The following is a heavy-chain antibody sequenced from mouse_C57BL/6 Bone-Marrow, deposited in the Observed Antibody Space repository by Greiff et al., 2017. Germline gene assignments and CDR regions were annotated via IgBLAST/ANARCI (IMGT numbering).Heavy chain of an antibody. D-gene: IGHD2-2*01. CDR3: ARRGYGPYYAMDY. CDR2: ISNLAYSI. CDR1: GFTFSDYG. V-gene: IGHV5-15*01. Sequence: EVKLQESGGGLVQPGGSLKLSCAASGFTFSDYGMAWVRQAPRKGPEWVAFISNLAYSIYYADTVTGRFTISRGNDKKTLYLEMSSLRSEDTAMYYCARRGYGPYYAMDYWGQGTSVTVSS. J-gene: IGHJ4*01.